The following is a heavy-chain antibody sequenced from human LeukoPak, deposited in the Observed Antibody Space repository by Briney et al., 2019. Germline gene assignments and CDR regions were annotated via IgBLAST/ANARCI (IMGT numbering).Heavy chain of an antibody. CDR3: AKGIYEDYYYYMDV. Sequence: PGGSLRLSCAASGFTFDDYAMHWVRQAPGKGLEWVSGISWNSGSIGYADSVKGRFTISRDNAKNSLYLQMNSLRAEDTALYYCAKGIYEDYYYYMDVWGKGTTVTVSS. V-gene: IGHV3-9*01. D-gene: IGHD2/OR15-2a*01. CDR1: GFTFDDYA. CDR2: ISWNSGSI. J-gene: IGHJ6*03.